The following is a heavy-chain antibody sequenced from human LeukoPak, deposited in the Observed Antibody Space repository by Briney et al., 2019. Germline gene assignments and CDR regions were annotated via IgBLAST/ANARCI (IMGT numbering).Heavy chain of an antibody. Sequence: GGSLRLSCAASGFTFSSYWMHWVRQAPGKGLVWVSRINSDASSTSYADSVKGRFTISRDNAKNTLYLQMNSLRAEDTAVYYCARGLRYFDWLLDYWGQGTLVTVSS. CDR1: GFTFSSYW. CDR3: ARGLRYFDWLLDY. CDR2: INSDASST. J-gene: IGHJ4*02. V-gene: IGHV3-74*01. D-gene: IGHD3-9*01.